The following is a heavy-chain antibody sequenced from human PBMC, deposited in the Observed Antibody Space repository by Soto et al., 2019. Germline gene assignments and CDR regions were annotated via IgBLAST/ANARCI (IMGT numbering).Heavy chain of an antibody. Sequence: GGSLRLSCAASGFTFSSYAMSWVRQAPGKGLEWVSTISGSGGSTYYADSVKGRFTISRDNSKNTLYLQMNSLRAEDTAVYYCAKDWGNYYDSSGYYFDAFDIWGQGTMVTVSS. V-gene: IGHV3-23*01. J-gene: IGHJ3*02. CDR3: AKDWGNYYDSSGYYFDAFDI. CDR1: GFTFSSYA. CDR2: ISGSGGST. D-gene: IGHD3-22*01.